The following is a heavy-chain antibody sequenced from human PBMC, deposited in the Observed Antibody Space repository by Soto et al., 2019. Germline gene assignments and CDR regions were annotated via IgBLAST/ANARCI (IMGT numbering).Heavy chain of an antibody. J-gene: IGHJ3*02. CDR3: ARVWGGAFDI. V-gene: IGHV4-59*01. CDR1: GGSIRSYY. CDR2: LYYSGST. D-gene: IGHD3-10*01. Sequence: SETLSLTCTVSGGSIRSYYWSWIRQPPGKGLEWIGHLYYSGSTNYNPSLKSRVTISLDTSKNQFSLKLTSVTAADTAVYYCARVWGGAFDIWGQGTMVTVSS.